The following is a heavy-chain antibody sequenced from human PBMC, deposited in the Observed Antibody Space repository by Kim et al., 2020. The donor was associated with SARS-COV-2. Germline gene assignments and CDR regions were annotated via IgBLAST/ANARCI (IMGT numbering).Heavy chain of an antibody. CDR1: GGSISSDNYY. Sequence: SETLSLTCTVSGGSISSDNYYCAWIRQPPGKGLEWIGNIFYSGDTYYTPSLKSRVTISADTSQKHFSLKLTSVTAADTAVYYCARGGYSAGSETHYYGLDVWGQGTAVTVSS. D-gene: IGHD5-18*01. V-gene: IGHV4-39*02. CDR3: ARGGYSAGSETHYYGLDV. J-gene: IGHJ6*02. CDR2: IFYSGDT.